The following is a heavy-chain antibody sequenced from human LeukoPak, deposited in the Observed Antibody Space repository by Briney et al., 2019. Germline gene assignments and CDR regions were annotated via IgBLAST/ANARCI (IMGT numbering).Heavy chain of an antibody. CDR3: ARDLNVLLWFGELDDAFDI. Sequence: GGSLRLSCAASGFTFSSYSMNWVRQAPGKGLEWVSSISSSSSYIYYADSVKGRFTISRDNAENSLYLQMNSLRAEDTAVYYCARDLNVLLWFGELDDAFDIWGQGTMVTVSS. D-gene: IGHD3-10*01. CDR2: ISSSSSYI. CDR1: GFTFSSYS. V-gene: IGHV3-21*01. J-gene: IGHJ3*02.